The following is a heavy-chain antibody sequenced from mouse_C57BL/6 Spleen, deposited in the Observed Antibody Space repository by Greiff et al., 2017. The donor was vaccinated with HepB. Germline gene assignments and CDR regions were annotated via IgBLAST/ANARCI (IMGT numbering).Heavy chain of an antibody. CDR3: ARSGAVVYFDY. D-gene: IGHD1-1*01. J-gene: IGHJ2*01. V-gene: IGHV1-80*01. Sequence: VQLQQSGAELVKPGASVKISCKASGYAFSSYWMNWVKQRPGKGHEWIGQIYPGDGDTNYNGKFKGKATLTADKSSSTAYMQLSSLTSEDSAVYFCARSGAVVYFDYWGQGTTLTVSS. CDR1: GYAFSSYW. CDR2: IYPGDGDT.